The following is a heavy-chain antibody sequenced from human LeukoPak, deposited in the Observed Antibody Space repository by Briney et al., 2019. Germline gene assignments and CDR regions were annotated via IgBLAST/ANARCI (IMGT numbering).Heavy chain of an antibody. CDR2: IKQDGSDK. D-gene: IGHD2-15*01. CDR3: ARRYCSGGSCHSTFDY. CDR1: GITFSSYP. V-gene: IGHV3-7*01. J-gene: IGHJ4*02. Sequence: GGSLRLSCAASGITFSSYPIHWVRQAPGKGLEWVANIKQDGSDKYYVDSVKGRFTISRDNAKNSLYLQMNSLRAEDTAVYYCARRYCSGGSCHSTFDYWGQGTLVTVSS.